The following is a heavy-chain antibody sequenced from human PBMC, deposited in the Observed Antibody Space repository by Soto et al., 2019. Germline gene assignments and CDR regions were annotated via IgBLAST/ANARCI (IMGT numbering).Heavy chain of an antibody. J-gene: IGHJ6*02. V-gene: IGHV1-58*01. D-gene: IGHD2-15*01. CDR1: GFTFTSSA. CDR3: AASAKVVAATYYYYGMDV. CDR2: IVVGSGNT. Sequence: QMQLVQSGPEVKKPGTSVKVSCKASGFTFTSSAVQWVRQARGQRLEWIGWIVVGSGNTNYAQKFQERVTITRDMSTSQAYMELSSLRSEDTAVYYCAASAKVVAATYYYYGMDVWGQGTTVTVSS.